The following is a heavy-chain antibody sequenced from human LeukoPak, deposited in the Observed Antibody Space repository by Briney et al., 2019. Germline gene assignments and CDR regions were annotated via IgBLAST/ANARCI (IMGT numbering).Heavy chain of an antibody. CDR1: GGSFSGYY. D-gene: IGHD3-22*01. V-gene: IGHV4-34*01. Sequence: PSETLSLTCAVYGGSFSGYYWSWIRQPPGKGLEWIGEINHSGSTNYNPSLKSRVTISVDTSKNQFSLKLSSVTAADTAVYYCASGRYYDSSGCYYFDYWGQGTLVTVSS. CDR3: ASGRYYDSSGCYYFDY. J-gene: IGHJ4*02. CDR2: INHSGST.